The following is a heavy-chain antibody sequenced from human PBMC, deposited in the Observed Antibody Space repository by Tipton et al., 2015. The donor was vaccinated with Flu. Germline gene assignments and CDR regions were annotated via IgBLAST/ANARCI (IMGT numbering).Heavy chain of an antibody. D-gene: IGHD5-24*01. CDR2: IKGNEK. V-gene: IGHV3-7*03. CDR3: ARAVGGRDGY. Sequence: SSSSYYWGWIRQPPGKRLEWVADIKGNEKYYVDSVKGRFTISRDNAKNSLYLQMNSLRAEDTAVYYCARAVGGRDGYWGQGTLVTVSS. CDR1: SSSSYY. J-gene: IGHJ4*02.